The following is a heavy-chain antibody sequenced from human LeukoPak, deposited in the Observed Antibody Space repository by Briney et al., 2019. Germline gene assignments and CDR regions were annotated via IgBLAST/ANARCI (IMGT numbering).Heavy chain of an antibody. D-gene: IGHD6-19*01. CDR1: GFTFSSYG. V-gene: IGHV3-33*06. CDR3: AKGRRYSSGWYHFDY. J-gene: IGHJ4*02. CDR2: IWYDGSNK. Sequence: PGGSLRLSCAASGFTFSSYGMHWVRQAPGKGLEWVAVIWYDGSNKYYADSVKGRFTISGDNSKNTLYLQMNSLRAEDTAVYYCAKGRRYSSGWYHFDYWGQGTLVTVSS.